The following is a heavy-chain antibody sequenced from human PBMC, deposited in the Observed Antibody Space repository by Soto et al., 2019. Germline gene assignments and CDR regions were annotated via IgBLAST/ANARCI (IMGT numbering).Heavy chain of an antibody. V-gene: IGHV1-18*01. CDR2: ISAYNGNT. D-gene: IGHD3-9*01. Sequence: GASVKVSCKASGYTFASYGISWVRQAPGQGLEWMGWISAYNGNTNYAQKLQGRVTMTTDTSTSTAYMELRSLRSDDTAVYYCARVFDDILTGYLDYWGQGTLVTVSS. CDR3: ARVFDDILTGYLDY. CDR1: GYTFASYG. J-gene: IGHJ4*02.